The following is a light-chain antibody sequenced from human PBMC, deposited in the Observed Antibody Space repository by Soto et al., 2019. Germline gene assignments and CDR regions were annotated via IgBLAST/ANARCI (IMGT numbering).Light chain of an antibody. CDR1: SSYVGGYNY. V-gene: IGLV2-14*01. Sequence: APAQPVSTAGPPSGSITISCTRTSSYVGGYNYVSWYQQYPGKAPKLMIYEVTHRPSGVSNRFSGFKSGNTASLTISGLQAEDEANYYCSSYRSTSVYVFGTGTKVTVL. CDR2: EVT. J-gene: IGLJ1*01. CDR3: SSYRSTSVYV.